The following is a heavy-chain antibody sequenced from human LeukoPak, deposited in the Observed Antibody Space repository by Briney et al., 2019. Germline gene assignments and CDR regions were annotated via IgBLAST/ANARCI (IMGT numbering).Heavy chain of an antibody. CDR3: ARDQRRNLYYFDY. Sequence: ASVKVSCKASGYTFAGYYMHWVRQAPGQGLEWMGWINPNSGGTNYAQKFQGRVTMTRDTSISTAYMELSRLRSDDTAVYYCARDQRRNLYYFDYWGQGTLVTVSS. J-gene: IGHJ4*02. CDR2: INPNSGGT. CDR1: GYTFAGYY. V-gene: IGHV1-2*02.